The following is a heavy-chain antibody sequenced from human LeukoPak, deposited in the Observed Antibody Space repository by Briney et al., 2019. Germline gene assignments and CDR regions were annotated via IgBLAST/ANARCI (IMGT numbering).Heavy chain of an antibody. Sequence: SETLSLTCTVSGYSISSGYYWGWIRQPPGKGLEWIGSIYYSGSTYYNPSLKSRVTISVDTSKNQFSLKLSSVTAADTAVYYCARHTVSPYNWFDPWGQGTLVTVSS. CDR3: ARHTVSPYNWFDP. CDR2: IYYSGST. V-gene: IGHV4-38-2*02. D-gene: IGHD4-17*01. J-gene: IGHJ5*02. CDR1: GYSISSGYY.